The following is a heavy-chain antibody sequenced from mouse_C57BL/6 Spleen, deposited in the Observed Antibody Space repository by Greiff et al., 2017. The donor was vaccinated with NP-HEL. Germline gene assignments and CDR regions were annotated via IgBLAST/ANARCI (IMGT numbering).Heavy chain of an antibody. J-gene: IGHJ3*01. CDR1: GFTFSDYG. D-gene: IGHD2-5*01. CDR2: ISSGSSTI. Sequence: EVKLVESGGGLVKPGGSLKLSCAASGFTFSDYGMHWVRQAPEKGLEWVAYISSGSSTIYYADTVKGRFTISRDNAKNTLFLQMTSLRSEDTAMYYCARGAYYSNPAGFAYWGQGTLVTVSA. CDR3: ARGAYYSNPAGFAY. V-gene: IGHV5-17*01.